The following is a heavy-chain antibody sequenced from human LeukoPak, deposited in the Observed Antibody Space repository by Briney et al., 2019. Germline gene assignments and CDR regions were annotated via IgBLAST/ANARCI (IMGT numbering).Heavy chain of an antibody. V-gene: IGHV1-69*13. CDR2: IIPIFGTA. J-gene: IGHJ4*02. Sequence: SVKVSCKASGGTSSSYAISWVRQAPGQGLEWMGGIIPIFGTANYAQKFQGRVTITADESTSTAYMELSSLRSEDTAVYYCARARELLDSLDYWGQGTLVTVSS. D-gene: IGHD1-26*01. CDR3: ARARELLDSLDY. CDR1: GGTSSSYA.